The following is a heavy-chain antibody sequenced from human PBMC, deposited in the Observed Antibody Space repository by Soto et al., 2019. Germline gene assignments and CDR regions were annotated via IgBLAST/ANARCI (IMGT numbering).Heavy chain of an antibody. D-gene: IGHD5-12*01. Sequence: QVQLQESGPGLVKPSQTLSLTCTVSGDSVSSSSYYWSWIRQHPGKGLEWIGYIHHSGTTYYNPSNKRRITVSVDTSKNQFSLRLSSVTAADTAVYYCASGLGYKAWGQGTLVTVSS. J-gene: IGHJ5*02. CDR3: ASGLGYKA. CDR1: GDSVSSSSYY. V-gene: IGHV4-31*03. CDR2: IHHSGTT.